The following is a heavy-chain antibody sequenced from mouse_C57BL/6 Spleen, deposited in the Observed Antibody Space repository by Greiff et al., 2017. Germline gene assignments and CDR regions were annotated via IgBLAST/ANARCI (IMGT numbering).Heavy chain of an antibody. J-gene: IGHJ2*01. CDR2: IDPGDGDT. Sequence: QVQLKESGPELVKPGASVKISCKASGYAFSSSWRNGVKQRPGKGLEWIGRIDPGDGDTNYNGKFKGKATLTADKSSSTAYMQLRSLASEDSAVYFCASFITTVVAGDYWGQGTTLTVSS. CDR3: ASFITTVVAGDY. D-gene: IGHD1-1*01. V-gene: IGHV1-82*01. CDR1: GYAFSSSW.